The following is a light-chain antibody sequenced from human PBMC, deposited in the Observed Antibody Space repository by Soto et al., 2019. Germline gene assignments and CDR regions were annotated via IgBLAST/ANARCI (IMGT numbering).Light chain of an antibody. CDR2: AAS. V-gene: IGKV1-27*01. CDR1: QGISNY. Sequence: IQMTXSPSSLSAXVGXRVTITCRASQGISNYLAWYQQRPGKVPKLLIYAASILQSGVPSRFSGSGSGTHFTLTISALQPEDVATYYCQKYNSAPRTFGQGTKVEIK. CDR3: QKYNSAPRT. J-gene: IGKJ1*01.